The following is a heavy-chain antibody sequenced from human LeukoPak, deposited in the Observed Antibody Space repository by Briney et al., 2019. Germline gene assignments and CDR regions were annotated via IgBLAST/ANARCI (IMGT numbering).Heavy chain of an antibody. CDR3: ARGPSHGGFDI. CDR2: INTNSGAT. D-gene: IGHD4-23*01. V-gene: IGHV1-2*02. J-gene: IGHJ3*02. Sequence: GASVKVSCKASGYTFIDYHIHWIRQAPGQGLEWMGDINTNSGATRYAQSLQGRVALSRDTSVSTAYMELSSLRSDDTAVYYCARGPSHGGFDIWGQGTMVTVSS. CDR1: GYTFIDYH.